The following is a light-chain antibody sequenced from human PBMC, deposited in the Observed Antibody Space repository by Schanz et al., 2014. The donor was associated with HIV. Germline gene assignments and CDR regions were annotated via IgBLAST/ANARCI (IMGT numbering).Light chain of an antibody. Sequence: QSVLTQPPSASAPPGQRITIFCSGIRSDIGGRSVDWYRQRPGTAPKLLIHNNDQRPSGVPDRFSGAKSGTSASLTISGLQSDDEADYYCATWDITLNGPVFGGGTKLPVL. CDR1: RSDIGGRS. V-gene: IGLV1-44*01. CDR3: ATWDITLNGPV. J-gene: IGLJ2*01. CDR2: NND.